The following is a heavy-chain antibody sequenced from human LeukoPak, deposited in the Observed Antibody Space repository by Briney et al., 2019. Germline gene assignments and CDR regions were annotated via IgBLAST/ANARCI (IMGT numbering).Heavy chain of an antibody. CDR1: GGSISSSNW. V-gene: IGHV4-4*02. Sequence: SETLSLTCAVSGGSISSSNWWSWVRQPPGKGLEWIGEIYHSGSTNYNPSLKSRVTISVDKSKNQFSLKLSSVTAADTAVYYCARLPLRCSGGCCYPYFDYWGQGTLVTVSS. J-gene: IGHJ4*02. CDR2: IYHSGST. CDR3: ARLPLRCSGGCCYPYFDY. D-gene: IGHD2-15*01.